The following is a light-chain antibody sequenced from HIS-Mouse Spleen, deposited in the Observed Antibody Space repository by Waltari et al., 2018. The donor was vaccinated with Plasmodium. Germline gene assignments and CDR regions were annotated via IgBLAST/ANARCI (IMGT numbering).Light chain of an antibody. CDR1: VLAKKY. CDR3: YSAADNNRV. CDR2: KDS. J-gene: IGLJ3*02. Sequence: SYELTQPSSVSVSPGQTARFTCSGDVLAKKYARWFQQKPGQAPALVIYKDSERPSGIPERFSGSSSGTTVTLTISGAQVEDEADYYCYSAADNNRVFGGGTKLTVL. V-gene: IGLV3-27*01.